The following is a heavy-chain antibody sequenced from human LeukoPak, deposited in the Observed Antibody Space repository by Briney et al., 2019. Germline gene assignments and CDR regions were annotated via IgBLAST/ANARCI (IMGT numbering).Heavy chain of an antibody. J-gene: IGHJ6*02. Sequence: ASVKVSCKASGYTFTSYGISWVRQAPGQGLEWTGWISAYNGNTNYAQKLQGRVTMTTDTSTSTAYMELRSLRSDDPAVYYCARDMGSSSWYPGAYYYYGMDVWGQGATVTVSS. D-gene: IGHD6-13*01. V-gene: IGHV1-18*01. CDR1: GYTFTSYG. CDR3: ARDMGSSSWYPGAYYYYGMDV. CDR2: ISAYNGNT.